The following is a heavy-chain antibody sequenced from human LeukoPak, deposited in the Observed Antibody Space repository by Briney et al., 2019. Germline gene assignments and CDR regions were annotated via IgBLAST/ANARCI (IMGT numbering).Heavy chain of an antibody. J-gene: IGHJ5*02. D-gene: IGHD6-19*01. CDR3: ARGPGYSSGFNWFDL. CDR2: INAGNGNT. Sequence: ASVKVSCKASGYTFTSYAMHWVRQAPGQRLEWMGWINAGNGNTKYSQKFQGRVTITRDTSASTAYMELSSLRSEDTAVYYCARGPGYSSGFNWFDLWGQGTLVTVSS. CDR1: GYTFTSYA. V-gene: IGHV1-3*01.